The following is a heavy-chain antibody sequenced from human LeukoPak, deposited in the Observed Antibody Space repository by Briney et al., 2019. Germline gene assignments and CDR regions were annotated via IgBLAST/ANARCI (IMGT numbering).Heavy chain of an antibody. CDR2: ISSNGDAT. D-gene: IGHD1-7*01. CDR3: VRVGNYREFDY. V-gene: IGHV3-64*01. Sequence: GGSLRLSCATSGFTFSNYALHWVRQAPGKGLEYVSAISSNGDATFYANSVKGRFTISRDNSKNTLYLQMGSLRAEDMAVYYCVRVGNYREFDYWGQGTLVTVSS. J-gene: IGHJ4*02. CDR1: GFTFSNYA.